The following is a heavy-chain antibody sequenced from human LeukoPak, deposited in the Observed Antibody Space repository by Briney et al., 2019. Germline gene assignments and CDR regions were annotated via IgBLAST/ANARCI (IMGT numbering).Heavy chain of an antibody. CDR3: ASGSNMYYYDSSGYYHDY. V-gene: IGHV1-2*02. CDR2: INPNSGGT. J-gene: IGHJ4*02. CDR1: GYTFTGYY. D-gene: IGHD3-22*01. Sequence: AASVKVSCKTSGYTFTGYYTHWVRQAPGQGLEWMGWINPNSGGTNYAQKFQGRVTMTRDTSISTAYMELSRLRSDDTAVYYCASGSNMYYYDSSGYYHDYWGQGTLVTVSS.